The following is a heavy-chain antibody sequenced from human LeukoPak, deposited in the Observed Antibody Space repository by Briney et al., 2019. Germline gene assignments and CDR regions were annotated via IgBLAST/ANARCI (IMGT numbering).Heavy chain of an antibody. D-gene: IGHD1-1*01. J-gene: IGHJ4*02. CDR3: AKATGTFYYFDY. CDR1: GFTFDDYA. CDR2: ISWNSGST. Sequence: PGGSLRLSCAASGFTFDDYAMHWVRQAPGKGLEWVSGISWNSGSTYYADSVKGRFTISRDNSKNTLYLQMNSLRAEDTAVYYCAKATGTFYYFDYWGQGTLVTVSS. V-gene: IGHV3-23*01.